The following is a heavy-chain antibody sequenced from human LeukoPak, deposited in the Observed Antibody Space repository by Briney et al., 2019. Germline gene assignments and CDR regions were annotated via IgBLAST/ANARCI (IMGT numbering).Heavy chain of an antibody. CDR1: GGTFSSYA. J-gene: IGHJ6*03. Sequence: GASVKVSCKASGGTFSSYAISWVRQAPGQGLEWMGGIIPIFGTANYAQTFQGRVTITTDESTSTAYMELSSLRSEDTAVYYCAARDSSSSGSGGYYYYYYMDVWGKGTTVAVSS. D-gene: IGHD6-6*01. CDR3: AARDSSSSGSGGYYYYYYMDV. CDR2: IIPIFGTA. V-gene: IGHV1-69*05.